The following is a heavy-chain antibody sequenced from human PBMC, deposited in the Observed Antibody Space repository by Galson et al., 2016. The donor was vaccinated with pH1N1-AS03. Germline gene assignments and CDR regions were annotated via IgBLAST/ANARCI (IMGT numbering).Heavy chain of an antibody. CDR2: IDGDRENT. Sequence: SLRLSCAASGFAVRANAMSWVRQAPGKGLEWVSAIDGDRENTHHADSVKGRFTISRDNSKNTLYLQMNSLRPEDTAVYYCAKDVLSWAFDHWGQGALVTVSS. V-gene: IGHV3-23*01. CDR3: AKDVLSWAFDH. CDR1: GFAVRANA. D-gene: IGHD1-26*01. J-gene: IGHJ4*02.